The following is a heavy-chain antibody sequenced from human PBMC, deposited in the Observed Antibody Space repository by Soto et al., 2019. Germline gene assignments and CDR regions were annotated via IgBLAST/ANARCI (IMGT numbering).Heavy chain of an antibody. J-gene: IGHJ4*02. V-gene: IGHV3-48*02. CDR2: ISSSGSTI. CDR1: GFTFSSYS. CDR3: ARPSVPGGRYSCHY. Sequence: GGSLRLSCAASGFTFSSYSMHWVRQAPGKVLEWVSYISSSGSTIYYADSVKGRFTISRDDAKNSVYLQMNSLRDEDTAVYYWARPSVPGGRYSCHYWGQGTLVTVSS. D-gene: IGHD1-26*01.